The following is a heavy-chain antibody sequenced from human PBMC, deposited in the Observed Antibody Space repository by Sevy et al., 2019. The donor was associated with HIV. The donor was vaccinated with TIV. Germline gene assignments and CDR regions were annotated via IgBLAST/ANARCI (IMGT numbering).Heavy chain of an antibody. CDR1: GFTFSSYA. V-gene: IGHV3-30-3*01. CDR2: ISYDGSNK. J-gene: IGHJ6*02. D-gene: IGHD2-2*01. CDR3: ARVVVPAATRYYYYGMDV. Sequence: GGSLRLSCAASGFTFSSYAMHWVRQAPGKGLEWVAVISYDGSNKYYAYSVKGRFTISRDNSKNTLYLQMNSLRAEDTAVYYCARVVVPAATRYYYYGMDVWGQGTTVTVSS.